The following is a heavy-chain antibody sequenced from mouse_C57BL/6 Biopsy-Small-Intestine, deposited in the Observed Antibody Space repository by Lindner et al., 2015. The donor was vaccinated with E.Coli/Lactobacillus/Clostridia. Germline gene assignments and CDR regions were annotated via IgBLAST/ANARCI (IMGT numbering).Heavy chain of an antibody. J-gene: IGHJ2*01. CDR3: TREGFGPLDN. CDR1: GYTFTSYD. CDR2: IYPENGNT. Sequence: VQLQESGPELVKPGASVKLSCKASGYTFTSYDIHWVKQRPGQGLEWIGWIYPENGNTRYNEKFKGKATLTVDTSSSTAFMALHSLTSEDSAVFFCTREGFGPLDNWGPGTTLTVSS. V-gene: IGHV1-85*01.